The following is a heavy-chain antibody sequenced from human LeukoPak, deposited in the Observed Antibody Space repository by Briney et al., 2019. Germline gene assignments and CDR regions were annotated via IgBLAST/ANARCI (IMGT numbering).Heavy chain of an antibody. CDR3: GKVPSMPARPNNPGGGYYFDY. D-gene: IGHD1/OR15-1a*01. V-gene: IGHV3-23*01. J-gene: IGHJ4*02. CDR2: ISGSGGST. Sequence: GGSLRLSCAASGFTFSSYAMSWVRQAPGKGLEWVSAISGSGGSTYYADSVKGRFTISRDNSKNTLYLQMNSLRAEDTAVYYCGKVPSMPARPNNPGGGYYFDYWGQGTLVTVSS. CDR1: GFTFSSYA.